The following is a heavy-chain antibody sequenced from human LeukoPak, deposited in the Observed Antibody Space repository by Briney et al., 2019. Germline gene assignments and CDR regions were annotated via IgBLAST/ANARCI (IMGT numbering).Heavy chain of an antibody. Sequence: GASVKVSCKASGGTFSSYAISWVRQAPGQGLEWMGGIIPIFGTANYAQKFQGRVTITTDESTSTAYMELSSLRSEDTAVYYCASSNPLEAAAGNWGRGTLVTVSS. D-gene: IGHD6-13*01. CDR2: IIPIFGTA. CDR3: ASSNPLEAAAGN. V-gene: IGHV1-69*05. CDR1: GGTFSSYA. J-gene: IGHJ4*02.